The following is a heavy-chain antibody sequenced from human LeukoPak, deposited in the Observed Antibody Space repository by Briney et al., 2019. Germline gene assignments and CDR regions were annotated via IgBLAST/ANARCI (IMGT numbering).Heavy chain of an antibody. CDR2: TYYRSKGYN. CDR1: GDSVSSNSAS. V-gene: IGHV6-1*01. J-gene: IGHJ5*02. D-gene: IGHD3-16*01. CDR3: AREVYIYAYTRFDP. Sequence: SQTLSLTCAISGDSVSSNSASWNWIRQSPSRGLEWLGRTYYRSKGYNDYARSVKSRITIKADTSKNQFSLQLNSVTPEDTAVYYCAREVYIYAYTRFDPWGQGTLVTVSS.